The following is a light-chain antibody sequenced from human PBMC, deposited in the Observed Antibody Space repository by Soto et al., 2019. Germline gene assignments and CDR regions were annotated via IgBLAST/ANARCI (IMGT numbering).Light chain of an antibody. J-gene: IGKJ3*01. CDR3: QQYGSSPL. CDR2: GAS. CDR1: QSVSSSY. Sequence: EIVLTQSPGTLSLSPWERATLSCRASQSVSSSYLAWYQQKPGQAPRLLIYGASSRATGIPDRFSGSGSGTDFTLTISRLEPEDFAVYYCQQYGSSPLFGPGTKVDIK. V-gene: IGKV3-20*01.